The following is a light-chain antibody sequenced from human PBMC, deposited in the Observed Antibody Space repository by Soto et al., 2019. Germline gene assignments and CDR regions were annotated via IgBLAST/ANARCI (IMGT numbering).Light chain of an antibody. V-gene: IGLV1-40*01. CDR2: GST. CDR3: QSYDSSLSTYV. J-gene: IGLJ1*01. Sequence: QSVLTQPPSVSGAPGQRVTISCTGSSSNIGTGYDVHWYQQLPGTAPKVLIYGSTNRPSGVPDRFSGSKSGTPASLAITGLQAEDEADYYCQSYDSSLSTYVFGTGTKVTVL. CDR1: SSNIGTGYD.